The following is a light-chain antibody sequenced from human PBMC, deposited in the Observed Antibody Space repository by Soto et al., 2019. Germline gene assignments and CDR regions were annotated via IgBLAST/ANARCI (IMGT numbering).Light chain of an antibody. CDR2: DVS. Sequence: QSALTQPASVSGSPGQSITISCTGTSSDVGGYNYFSWYQQHPGKAPKLMIYDVSNRPSGVSNRFSGSKSGNTASLTISGLQAEDEADYYCSSYTGSSTLYVFGTGTKLTVL. CDR1: SSDVGGYNY. CDR3: SSYTGSSTLYV. J-gene: IGLJ1*01. V-gene: IGLV2-14*01.